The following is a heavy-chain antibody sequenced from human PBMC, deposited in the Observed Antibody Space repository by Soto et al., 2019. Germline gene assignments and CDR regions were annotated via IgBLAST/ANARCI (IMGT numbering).Heavy chain of an antibody. Sequence: ASVKVSCKASGCTFTGDAMHWLRQAPGQRLEWMGWINAGNGNTKYSQKFQGRVTITRDTSASTAYMELSSLRSEDTAVYYCARDLGGWPDYWGQGTLVTVSS. CDR2: INAGNGNT. J-gene: IGHJ4*02. V-gene: IGHV1-3*01. D-gene: IGHD2-15*01. CDR3: ARDLGGWPDY. CDR1: GCTFTGDA.